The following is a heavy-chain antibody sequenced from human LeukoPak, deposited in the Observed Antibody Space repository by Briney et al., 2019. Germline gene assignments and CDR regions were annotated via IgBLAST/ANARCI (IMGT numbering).Heavy chain of an antibody. CDR2: ISGCGGST. CDR3: TKGTIWLPFDY. V-gene: IGHV3-23*01. CDR1: GFPFSNYA. Sequence: PGGSLRLSCAASGFPFSNYAMSWPRQAPGKGLEWVSAISGCGGSTYYADTVQGRFTISRDNSKNTLYLQMNSLRGEDTAVYYCTKGTIWLPFDYWGQGTLVTVSS. D-gene: IGHD5-18*01. J-gene: IGHJ4*02.